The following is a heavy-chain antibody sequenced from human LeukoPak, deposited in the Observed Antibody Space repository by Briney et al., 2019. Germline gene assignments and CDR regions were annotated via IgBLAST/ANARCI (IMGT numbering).Heavy chain of an antibody. J-gene: IGHJ4*02. CDR3: ARGYCSSTSCSPPER. V-gene: IGHV1-2*02. CDR2: INPNSGGT. Sequence: ASVNVSCKASGYTFTGYYMHWVRQAPGQGLEWMGWINPNSGGTNYAQKFQGRVTMTRDTSISTAYMELSRLRSDETAVYYCARGYCSSTSCSPPERWGQGTLVTVSS. D-gene: IGHD2-2*01. CDR1: GYTFTGYY.